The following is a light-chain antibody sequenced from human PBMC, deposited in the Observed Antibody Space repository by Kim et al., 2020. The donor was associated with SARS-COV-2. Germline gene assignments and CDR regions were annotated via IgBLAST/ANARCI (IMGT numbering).Light chain of an antibody. J-gene: IGKJ2*03. CDR1: QNIRSN. V-gene: IGKV3-15*01. CDR2: AAS. CDR3: QQYNNWPPENS. Sequence: EIVMTQSPATLSVSPGDRATLSCRASQNIRSNLAWYQQKPGQAPRLLIYAASARATSVPARFSGSGSGTEFTLTISSLQSEDFALYYCQQYNNWPPENSCGKGTKLE.